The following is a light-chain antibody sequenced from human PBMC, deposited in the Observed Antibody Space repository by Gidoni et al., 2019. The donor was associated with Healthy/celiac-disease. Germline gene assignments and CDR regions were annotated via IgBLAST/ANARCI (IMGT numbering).Light chain of an antibody. CDR3: QQRSNWLFT. J-gene: IGKJ3*01. CDR1: QSVSSY. Sequence: DIVLTQSPATLSLSPGERATLSCRASQSVSSYLAWYQQKPGQAPRLLIYDAYNRATGIPARFSGSGSGTDFTLTISSLEPEDFAVYYCQQRSNWLFTFXPXTKVDIK. CDR2: DAY. V-gene: IGKV3-11*01.